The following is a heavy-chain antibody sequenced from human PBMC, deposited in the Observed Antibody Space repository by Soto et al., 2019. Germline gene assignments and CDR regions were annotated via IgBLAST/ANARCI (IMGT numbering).Heavy chain of an antibody. CDR1: GFTFSTYT. Sequence: EVQLLESGGGLVQPGGSMRLSCAASGFTFSTYTMTWLRQAPGKGLEWVSSISGSGDHTFYADSVEGRLIASRDTSKNTLYLQMNNLRAEDTAVYYCAKDGTYSTSWPYYFDHWGQGTLVTVSS. V-gene: IGHV3-23*01. CDR2: ISGSGDHT. CDR3: AKDGTYSTSWPYYFDH. J-gene: IGHJ4*02. D-gene: IGHD6-13*01.